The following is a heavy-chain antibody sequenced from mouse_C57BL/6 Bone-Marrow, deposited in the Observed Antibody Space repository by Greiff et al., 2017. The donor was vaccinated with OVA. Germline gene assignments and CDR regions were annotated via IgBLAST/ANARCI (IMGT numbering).Heavy chain of an antibody. CDR3: AKNRELGRDYYAMDY. J-gene: IGHJ4*01. V-gene: IGHV2-5*01. CDR1: GFSLTSYG. Sequence: QVQLQQSGPGLVQPSQSLSITCTVSGFSLTSYGVHWVRQSPGEGLEWLGVIWRGGSTDYNAAFMSRLSITKDNSKSQVFFKMNSLQADDTAIYYCAKNRELGRDYYAMDYWGQGTSVTVSS. D-gene: IGHD4-1*01. CDR2: IWRGGST.